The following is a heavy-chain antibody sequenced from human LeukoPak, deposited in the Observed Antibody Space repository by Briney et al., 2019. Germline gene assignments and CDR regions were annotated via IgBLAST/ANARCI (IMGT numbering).Heavy chain of an antibody. Sequence: GGSLRLSCAASGFTFSSYAMSWVRQAPGKGLEWVSAISGSGGSTYYADSVKGRFTISRDISKNTLYLQMNSLGAEDTAVYCCAKAGYGGYYFDYWGQGTLVTVSS. D-gene: IGHD6-25*01. CDR2: ISGSGGST. CDR3: AKAGYGGYYFDY. V-gene: IGHV3-23*01. CDR1: GFTFSSYA. J-gene: IGHJ4*02.